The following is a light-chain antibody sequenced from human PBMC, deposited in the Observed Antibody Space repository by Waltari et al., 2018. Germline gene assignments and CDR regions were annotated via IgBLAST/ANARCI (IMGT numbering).Light chain of an antibody. J-gene: IGLJ2*01. CDR2: GVN. V-gene: IGLV2-23*02. CDR1: GSDVGHYNL. Sequence: QSALTQPASVSGSPGPSITVPCTGTGSDVGHYNLVTWNQQHPGKAPKLIIYGVNKRPSGVSDRFSGSKSGNTASLTISGLQAEDEADYYCCSSAGSSTYVVFGGGTKLTVL. CDR3: CSSAGSSTYVV.